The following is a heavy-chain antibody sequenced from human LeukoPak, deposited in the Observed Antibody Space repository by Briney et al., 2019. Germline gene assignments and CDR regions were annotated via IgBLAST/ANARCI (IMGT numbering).Heavy chain of an antibody. CDR1: GGSISSGSYY. Sequence: PSETLSLTCTVSGGSISSGSYYWSRIRQPAGKGLEWIGRIYTSGSANYNPSLKSRVTISVDTSKNQFSLKLSSVTAADTAVYYCARDRPWRGWLPRGAFDIWGQGTMVTVSS. D-gene: IGHD5-24*01. J-gene: IGHJ3*02. CDR2: IYTSGSA. V-gene: IGHV4-61*02. CDR3: ARDRPWRGWLPRGAFDI.